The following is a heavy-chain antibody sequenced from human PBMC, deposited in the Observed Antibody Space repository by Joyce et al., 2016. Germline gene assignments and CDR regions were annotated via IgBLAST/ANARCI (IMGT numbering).Heavy chain of an antibody. Sequence: EMQLEESGGTLVHPGWSLRLSCKLSHSLSNKFVMAWGRQAPGKGLEWVSAIGESGSGIYYADSVKGRFSISRDNSNNMMYLQMTSLQIEDTATYFCARAMTAVVAYTLRDGFDVWGQGTLVAVSS. V-gene: IGHV3-23*04. J-gene: IGHJ3*01. CDR1: HSLSNKFV. CDR2: IGESGSGI. CDR3: ARAMTAVVAYTLRDGFDV. D-gene: IGHD2-15*01.